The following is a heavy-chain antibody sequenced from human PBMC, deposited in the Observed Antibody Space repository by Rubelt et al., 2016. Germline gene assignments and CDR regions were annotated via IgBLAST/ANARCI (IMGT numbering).Heavy chain of an antibody. V-gene: IGHV3-23*04. CDR2: MSGSGGST. J-gene: IGHJ4*02. CDR3: AKDWIQLGI. D-gene: IGHD5-18*01. Sequence: EVQLVESGGGLLQPGGSLRLSCAASGFTFSSYGMTWVRQAPGKGLEWVAAMSGSGGSTYYADSVKGRFIISRDNSKNTLFLQMNSLRADDTAVYYCAKDWIQLGIWGQGTLITVSS. CDR1: GFTFSSYG.